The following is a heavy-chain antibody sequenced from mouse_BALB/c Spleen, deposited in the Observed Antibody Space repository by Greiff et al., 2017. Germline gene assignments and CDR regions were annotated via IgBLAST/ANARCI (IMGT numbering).Heavy chain of an antibody. CDR3: ARGGTWLGYAMDY. J-gene: IGHJ4*01. D-gene: IGHD3-3*01. CDR2: ISYSGST. CDR1: GDSITSGY. Sequence: DVKLVESGPSLVKPSQTLSLTCSVTGDSITSGYWNWIRKFPGNKLEYMGYISYSGSTYYNPSLKSRISITRDTSKNQYYLQLNSVTTEDTATYYCARGGTWLGYAMDYWGQGTSVTVSS. V-gene: IGHV3-8*02.